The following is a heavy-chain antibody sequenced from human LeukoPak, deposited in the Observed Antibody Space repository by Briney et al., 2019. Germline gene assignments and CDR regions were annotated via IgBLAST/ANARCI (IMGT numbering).Heavy chain of an antibody. J-gene: IGHJ4*02. CDR3: ARERAGYSSLFDY. D-gene: IGHD5-18*01. CDR2: IIPIFGTA. CDR1: GGTFSSYA. Sequence: ASVKVSCKASGGTFSSYAISWVRQAPGQGLEWMGGIIPIFGTANYAQKFQGRVTITADKSTSTAYMELSSLRSEDTAVYYCARERAGYSSLFDYWGQGTLVTVSS. V-gene: IGHV1-69*06.